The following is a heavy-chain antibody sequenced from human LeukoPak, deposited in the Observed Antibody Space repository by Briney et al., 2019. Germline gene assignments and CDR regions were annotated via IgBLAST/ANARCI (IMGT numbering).Heavy chain of an antibody. CDR1: GGSISSGGYY. CDR2: IYYSGST. V-gene: IGHV4-31*03. D-gene: IGHD6-13*01. J-gene: IGHJ4*02. CDR3: ARGLSSHYYFDY. Sequence: PSETLSLTCTVSGGSISSGGYYWSWIRQHPGKGLEWIGYIYYSGSTYYNPSLKSRVTISVDTSKSQFSLKLSSVTAADTAVYYCARGLSSHYYFDYWGQGTLVTVSS.